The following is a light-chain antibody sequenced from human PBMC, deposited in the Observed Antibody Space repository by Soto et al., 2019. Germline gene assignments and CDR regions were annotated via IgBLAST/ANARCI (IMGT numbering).Light chain of an antibody. CDR1: QSISRG. CDR3: QHYSTVWA. CDR2: DAS. J-gene: IGKJ1*01. V-gene: IGKV1-5*01. Sequence: DIQMTQSPSTLSSSVGDRVTITCRASQSISRGFAWYQQKPGKAPNVLIYDASTLESGVPSRFSGSGSGTEFTLTISSLQPEDFATYYCQHYSTVWAFGQGTKVDMK.